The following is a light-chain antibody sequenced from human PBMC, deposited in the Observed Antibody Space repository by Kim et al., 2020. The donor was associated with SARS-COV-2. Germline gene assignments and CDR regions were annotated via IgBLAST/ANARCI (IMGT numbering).Light chain of an antibody. J-gene: IGLJ3*02. CDR1: ILAKKY. V-gene: IGLV3-27*01. Sequence: SVSPGHAARITCSGNILAKKYVRWFQQKPGQAPVLVIYKDSGRPSGIPERFSGSSSGTTVTLTISGAQVEDEADYYCYSAADNIWVFGGGTQLTVL. CDR2: KDS. CDR3: YSAADNIWV.